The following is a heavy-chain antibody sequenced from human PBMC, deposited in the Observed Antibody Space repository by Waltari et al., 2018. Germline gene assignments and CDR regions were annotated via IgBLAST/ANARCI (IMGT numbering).Heavy chain of an antibody. CDR2: INQDGSKK. Sequence: EVQLVESGGGLVQPGGSLRLSCAASGFTFSSNWMAWVRQAPGKGRGEVANINQDGSKKDYVDSVKGRFTISRDNAKNSLYLQMNSLRAEDTAVYYCAGDKYWGQGTLVTVSS. V-gene: IGHV3-7*01. CDR3: AGDKY. J-gene: IGHJ4*02. CDR1: GFTFSSNW.